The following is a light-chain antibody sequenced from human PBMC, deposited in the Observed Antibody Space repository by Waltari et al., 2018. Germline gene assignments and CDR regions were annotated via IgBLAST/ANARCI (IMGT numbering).Light chain of an antibody. CDR3: QQYNTYPWT. V-gene: IGKV1-5*03. CDR1: ERISRW. J-gene: IGKJ1*01. Sequence: ITLRASERISRWLAWYQQKPGMAPKLLIYQASSLEDGVPSRFSGSGFETEFSLSISSLQPEDFTTYYCQQYNTYPWTFGQGTKVEIK. CDR2: QAS.